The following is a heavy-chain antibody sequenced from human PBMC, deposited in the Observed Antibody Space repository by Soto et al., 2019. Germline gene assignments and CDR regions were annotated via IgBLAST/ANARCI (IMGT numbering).Heavy chain of an antibody. CDR2: IIPILGIA. J-gene: IGHJ4*02. CDR3: ARAEKATTFHY. Sequence: QVQLVQSGAEVKKPGSSVKVSCKASGGTFSSYTISWVRQAPGQGLEWMGRIIPILGIANYAQKLEGRVTITADKSTSTAYMELSSLRSEETAVYYCARAEKATTFHYWGQGTLVTVSS. V-gene: IGHV1-69*02. D-gene: IGHD1-1*01. CDR1: GGTFSSYT.